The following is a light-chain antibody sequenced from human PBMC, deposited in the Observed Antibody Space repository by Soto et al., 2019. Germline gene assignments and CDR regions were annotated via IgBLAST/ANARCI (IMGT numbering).Light chain of an antibody. CDR3: AAWHDSRSGVI. J-gene: IGLJ2*01. V-gene: IGLV1-47*02. Sequence: QSVLTQPPSASGTPGQRVTISCSGSRPSIGSNHVYWYQQLPGMAPKLLIYTNNQRPSGVPDRFSASKSGTSASLAISGRRSEDEADYYCAAWHDSRSGVIVGGGTKLTVL. CDR1: RPSIGSNH. CDR2: TNN.